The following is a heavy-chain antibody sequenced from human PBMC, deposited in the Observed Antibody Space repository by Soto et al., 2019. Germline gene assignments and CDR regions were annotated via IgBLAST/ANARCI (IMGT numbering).Heavy chain of an antibody. J-gene: IGHJ6*02. CDR1: GGTFSSYA. Sequence: QVQLVQSGAEVKKPGSSVKVSCKASGGTFSSYAISWVRQAPGQGLEWMGGIIPIFGTADYAQKFQGRVTITADDFTSTAYMERSSLRSEDTAVYYCARHLGGNHYYYGMDVWGHGTTVTVSS. D-gene: IGHD3-16*01. CDR3: ARHLGGNHYYYGMDV. CDR2: IIPIFGTA. V-gene: IGHV1-69*12.